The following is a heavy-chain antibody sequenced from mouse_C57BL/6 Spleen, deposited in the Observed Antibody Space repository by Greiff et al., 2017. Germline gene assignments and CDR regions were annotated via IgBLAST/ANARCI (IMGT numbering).Heavy chain of an antibody. Sequence: VQLHQPGAELVKPGASVKLSCKASGYTFTSYWMHWVKQRPGQGLEWIGMIHPNSGSTNYNEKFKSKATLTVDKSSSTAYMQLSSLTSEDSAVYYCARGGIPYPRYFDVWGTGTTVTVSS. CDR2: IHPNSGST. CDR3: ARGGIPYPRYFDV. J-gene: IGHJ1*03. V-gene: IGHV1-64*01. CDR1: GYTFTSYW.